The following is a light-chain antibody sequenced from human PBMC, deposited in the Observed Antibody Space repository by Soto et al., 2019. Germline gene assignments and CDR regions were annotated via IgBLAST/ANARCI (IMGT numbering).Light chain of an antibody. CDR2: DAS. CDR3: QQRTSWPQT. V-gene: IGKV3-11*01. CDR1: QSVGSY. Sequence: EIVLTQSPATLSLSPGERATLSCRASQSVGSYLAWYQQRPGQTPRLLIYDASNRAAGIPTRFSGSGFGTDFTLTISTLEPEDLAVYFCQQRTSWPQTVGGGTKVEI. J-gene: IGKJ4*01.